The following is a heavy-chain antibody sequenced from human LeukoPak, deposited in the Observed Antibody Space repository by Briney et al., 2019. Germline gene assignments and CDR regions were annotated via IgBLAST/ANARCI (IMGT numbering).Heavy chain of an antibody. Sequence: GGSLRLSCAASGFTFSSYSMNWVRQAPGKGLEWVSYISSSSSTIYYADSVKGRFTISRDNAKNSLYLQMNSLRAEDTAVYYCARDSHYYDSSGYYYAFDYWGQGTLVTVSS. CDR3: ARDSHYYDSSGYYYAFDY. J-gene: IGHJ4*02. D-gene: IGHD3-22*01. CDR1: GFTFSSYS. CDR2: ISSSSSTI. V-gene: IGHV3-48*01.